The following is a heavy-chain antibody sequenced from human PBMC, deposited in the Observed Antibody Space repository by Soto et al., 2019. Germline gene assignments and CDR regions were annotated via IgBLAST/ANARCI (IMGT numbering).Heavy chain of an antibody. J-gene: IGHJ6*02. V-gene: IGHV1-69*12. D-gene: IGHD2-8*02. CDR1: GGTFSSYA. Sequence: QVQLVQSGAEVKKPGSSVKVSCKASGGTFSSYAISWVRQAPGQGLEWMGGITPIFGTANYAQKFQGRVTITADESTSTGYMELSSLRSEDTTVYFCARHVPTAGYYYGMDVWGQGTTVTVSS. CDR3: ARHVPTAGYYYGMDV. CDR2: ITPIFGTA.